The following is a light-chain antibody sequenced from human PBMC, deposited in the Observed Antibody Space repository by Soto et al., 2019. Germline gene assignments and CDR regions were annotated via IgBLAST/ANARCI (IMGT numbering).Light chain of an antibody. CDR1: QSVNTN. Sequence: EIVMTQSPATLSASPGERATLSCRASQSVNTNLAWYQQKPGQAPRLLISDASTRATGIPARFSGSGSGTEFTLTISSPQSEDFAVYYCQQYNNWPQLTFGGGTKVDIK. J-gene: IGKJ4*01. V-gene: IGKV3-15*01. CDR2: DAS. CDR3: QQYNNWPQLT.